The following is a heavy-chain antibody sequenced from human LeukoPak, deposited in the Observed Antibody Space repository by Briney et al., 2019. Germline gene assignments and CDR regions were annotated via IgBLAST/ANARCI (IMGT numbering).Heavy chain of an antibody. CDR2: IKSKTDGGTT. CDR3: TTDDYYDSSGYYIFDY. V-gene: IGHV3-15*01. Sequence: GGSLRLSCAASGFTFSNAWMSWVRQAPGKGLEWVGRIKSKTDGGTTDYAAPVKGRFTISRDDSKNTLYLQINSLKTEDTAVYYCTTDDYYDSSGYYIFDYWGQGTLVTVSS. CDR1: GFTFSNAW. J-gene: IGHJ4*02. D-gene: IGHD3-22*01.